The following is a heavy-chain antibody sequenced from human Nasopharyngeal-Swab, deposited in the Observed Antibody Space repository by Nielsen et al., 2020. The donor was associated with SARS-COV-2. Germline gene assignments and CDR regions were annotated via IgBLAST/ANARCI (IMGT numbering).Heavy chain of an antibody. CDR3: ARDRRSGGQRLTDY. V-gene: IGHV4-59*01. D-gene: IGHD6-25*01. J-gene: IGHJ4*02. CDR2: IYYSGST. Sequence: WIRQPPGKGLEWIGYIYYSGSTNYNPSLKSRVTISVDTSKNQFSLKLSSVTAADTAVYYCARDRRSGGQRLTDYWGQGTLVTVSS.